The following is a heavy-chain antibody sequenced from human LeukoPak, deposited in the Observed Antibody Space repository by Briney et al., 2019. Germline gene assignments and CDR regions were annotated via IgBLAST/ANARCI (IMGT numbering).Heavy chain of an antibody. J-gene: IGHJ3*01. D-gene: IGHD3-16*01. CDR2: MKGDGSEI. V-gene: IGHV3-7*01. Sequence: GGSLRLSCAASGFIFSTYWMMWARQAPGKGLEWVANMKGDGSEIHYVDSVKGRFTISRDNARNSLFLQMNGLRPEDTAVYYCARPAYTAAYDLWGQGTMVTVSS. CDR3: ARPAYTAAYDL. CDR1: GFIFSTYW.